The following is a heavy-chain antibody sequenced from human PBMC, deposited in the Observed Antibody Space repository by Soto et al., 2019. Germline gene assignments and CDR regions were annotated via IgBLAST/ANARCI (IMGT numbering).Heavy chain of an antibody. Sequence: ASVKVSCKASGGTFSSYAISWLRQAPGQGLEWMGGIIPIFGTANYAQKFQGRVTITADESTSTAYMELSSLRSEDTAVYYCARVACSSTSCYPDYYGMDVWGQGTTVTVSS. V-gene: IGHV1-69*13. CDR1: GGTFSSYA. D-gene: IGHD2-2*01. CDR3: ARVACSSTSCYPDYYGMDV. CDR2: IIPIFGTA. J-gene: IGHJ6*02.